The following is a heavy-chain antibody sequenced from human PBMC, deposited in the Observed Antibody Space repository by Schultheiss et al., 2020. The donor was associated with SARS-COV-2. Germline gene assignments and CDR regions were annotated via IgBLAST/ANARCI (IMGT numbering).Heavy chain of an antibody. V-gene: IGHV3-23*01. J-gene: IGHJ4*02. D-gene: IGHD6-19*01. Sequence: GGSLRLSCAASGFTFSSNAMGWVRQAPGKGLEWVSDISGSSGNIYYADSVKGRFIISRDNSKNTLYLQMNSLRAEDSAVYYCARPARVGPVAGTPHLYYWGQGTLVTVSS. CDR1: GFTFSSNA. CDR3: ARPARVGPVAGTPHLYY. CDR2: ISGSSGNI.